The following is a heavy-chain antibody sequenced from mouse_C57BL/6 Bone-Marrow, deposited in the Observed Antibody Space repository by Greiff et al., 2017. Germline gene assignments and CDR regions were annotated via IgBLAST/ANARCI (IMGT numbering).Heavy chain of an antibody. CDR1: GFTFSSYA. Sequence: DVHLVESGGGLVKPGGSLKLSCAASGFTFSSYAMSWVRQTPEKRLEWVATISDGGSYTYYPDNVKGRFTISRDNAKNNLYLQMSHLKSEDTAMYYCARDEGNGFAYWGQGTLVTVSA. CDR3: ARDEGNGFAY. CDR2: ISDGGSYT. J-gene: IGHJ3*01. D-gene: IGHD2-1*01. V-gene: IGHV5-4*01.